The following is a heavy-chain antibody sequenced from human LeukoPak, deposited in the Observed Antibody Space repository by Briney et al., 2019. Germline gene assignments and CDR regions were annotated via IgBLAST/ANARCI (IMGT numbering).Heavy chain of an antibody. CDR1: RYSFTSYD. CDR3: ARVTIRGYADAFDI. D-gene: IGHD5-12*01. CDR2: MNPNSGNT. J-gene: IGHJ3*02. Sequence: ASVKVSCKASRYSFTSYDINWVRQATGQGLEWMGWMNPNSGNTGYAQKFQGRVTMTRNTSISTAYMELSSLRSGDTAVYYCARVTIRGYADAFDIWGQGTMVTVSS. V-gene: IGHV1-8*01.